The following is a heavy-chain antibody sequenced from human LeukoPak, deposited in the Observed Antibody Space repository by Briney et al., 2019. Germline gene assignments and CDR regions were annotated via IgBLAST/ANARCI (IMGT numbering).Heavy chain of an antibody. D-gene: IGHD4-17*01. CDR3: ARLYYGDYWYFDL. CDR2: IYYSGST. J-gene: IGHJ2*01. Sequence: PSGTLSLTCTVSGGSISSSSYYWGWIRQPPGKGLEWIGSIYYSGSTYYNPSLKSRVTISVDTSKNQFSLKLSSVTAADTAVYYCARLYYGDYWYFDLWGRGTLVTVSS. V-gene: IGHV4-39*01. CDR1: GGSISSSSYY.